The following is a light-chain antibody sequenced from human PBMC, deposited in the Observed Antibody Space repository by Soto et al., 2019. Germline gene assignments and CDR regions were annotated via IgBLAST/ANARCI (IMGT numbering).Light chain of an antibody. CDR2: EVT. V-gene: IGLV2-8*01. Sequence: QSVLTQPPSASGSPGQSVTISCTGSTSNSGAYNYVSWYQQHPGKAPKLMIFEVTKRPSGVPDRFSGSKSGNTASLTVSGLHTDDEAIYYCSSYGGRNNFVVFGGGTKLTVL. J-gene: IGLJ2*01. CDR3: SSYGGRNNFVV. CDR1: TSNSGAYNY.